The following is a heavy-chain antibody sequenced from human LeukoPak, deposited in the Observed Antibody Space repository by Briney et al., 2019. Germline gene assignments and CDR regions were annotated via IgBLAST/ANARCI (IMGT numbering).Heavy chain of an antibody. CDR3: TRGDYYNSSGYYFLFDY. CDR1: GFTFGDYA. CDR2: IRSKAYGGTT. V-gene: IGHV3-49*04. J-gene: IGHJ4*02. D-gene: IGHD3-22*01. Sequence: GGSLRLSCTASGFTFGDYAMSWVRQAPGKGLEWVGFIRSKAYGGTTEYAASVNGRFTISRDDSKSIAYLQMNSLKTEDTAVYYCTRGDYYNSSGYYFLFDYWGQGTLVTVSS.